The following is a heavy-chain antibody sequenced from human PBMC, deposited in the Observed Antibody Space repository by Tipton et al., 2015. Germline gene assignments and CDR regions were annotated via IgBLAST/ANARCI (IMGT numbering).Heavy chain of an antibody. CDR3: ARARGRHGGLFDS. J-gene: IGHJ4*02. V-gene: IGHV4-61*01. CDR1: GGSVTSGSYY. CDR2: ISYTDGA. D-gene: IGHD4-23*01. Sequence: TLSLTCTVSGGSVTSGSYYWSWIRQPPGKGLEWIGYISYTDGAHYNPALKSRVTISVDTSKTQFSLKMSSVTASDTAVYYCARARGRHGGLFDSWGQGIRVTVSS.